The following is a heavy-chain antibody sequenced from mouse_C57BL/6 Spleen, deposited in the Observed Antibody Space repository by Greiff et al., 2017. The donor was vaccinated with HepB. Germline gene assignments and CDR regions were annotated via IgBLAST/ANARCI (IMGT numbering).Heavy chain of an antibody. J-gene: IGHJ2*01. D-gene: IGHD1-1*01. CDR3: ARAEGIVARGY. CDR1: GYTFTGYW. CDR2: ILPGSGST. Sequence: VQLQESGAELMKPGASVKLSCKATGYTFTGYWIEWVKQRPGHGLEWIGEILPGSGSTNYKEKFKGKATFTADTSSNTAYMQLSSLTTEDSAIYYGARAEGIVARGYWGQGTTLTVSS. V-gene: IGHV1-9*01.